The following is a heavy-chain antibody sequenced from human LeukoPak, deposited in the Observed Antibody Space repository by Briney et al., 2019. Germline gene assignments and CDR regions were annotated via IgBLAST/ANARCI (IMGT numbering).Heavy chain of an antibody. J-gene: IGHJ4*02. CDR3: AYNGYYSINY. CDR1: GFTFSNYAM. CDR2: IFHSGST. D-gene: IGHD4-17*01. V-gene: IGHV4-4*02. Sequence: GSLRLSCAASGFTFSNYAMSWVRQAPGKGLEWIGEIFHSGSTTYNPSLKSRVTISIDTSKTQFSLRLSSVTAADTAVYYCAYNGYYSINYWGQGTLVTVSS.